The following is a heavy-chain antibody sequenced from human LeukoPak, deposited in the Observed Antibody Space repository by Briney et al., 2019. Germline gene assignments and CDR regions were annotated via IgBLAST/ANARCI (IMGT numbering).Heavy chain of an antibody. V-gene: IGHV3-53*01. J-gene: IGHJ3*02. D-gene: IGHD6-13*01. CDR1: GFTVSSNY. CDR2: IYSGGST. Sequence: GGPLRLSCAASGFTVSSNYMSWVRQAPGKGLEWVSVIYSGGSTYYADSVKGRFTISRDNSKNPLYLQMNSLRAEDTAVYYCARDRPSSRDAFDIWGQGTMVTVSS. CDR3: ARDRPSSRDAFDI.